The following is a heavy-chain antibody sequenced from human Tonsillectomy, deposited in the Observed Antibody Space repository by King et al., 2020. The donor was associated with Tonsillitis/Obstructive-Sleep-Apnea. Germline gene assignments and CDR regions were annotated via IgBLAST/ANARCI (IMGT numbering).Heavy chain of an antibody. J-gene: IGHJ1*01. CDR2: MYYIGST. V-gene: IGHV4-59*01. Sequence: VQLQESGPGLVKPSETLSLTCTVSGGSISSYYWSWIRQPPGKGLEWVGYMYYIGSTNYNPSLKSRVTMLVDTSKNQFSLKLSSVTAADTAVYYCASQYYYDSSGYYREYFQHWGQGTLVTVSA. CDR1: GGSISSYY. D-gene: IGHD3-22*01. CDR3: ASQYYYDSSGYYREYFQH.